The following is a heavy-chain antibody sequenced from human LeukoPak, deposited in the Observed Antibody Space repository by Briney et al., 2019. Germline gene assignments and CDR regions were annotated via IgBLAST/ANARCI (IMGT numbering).Heavy chain of an antibody. CDR2: IIPILGIA. CDR3: ARDLFLRGRFLTPANY. J-gene: IGHJ4*02. Sequence: GASVKVSCKASGGTFSSYAISWVRQAPGQGLEWMGRIIPILGIANYAQKSQGRVTITADKSTSTAYMELSSLRSEDTAVYYCARDLFLRGRFLTPANYWGQGTLVTVSS. D-gene: IGHD3-3*01. V-gene: IGHV1-69*04. CDR1: GGTFSSYA.